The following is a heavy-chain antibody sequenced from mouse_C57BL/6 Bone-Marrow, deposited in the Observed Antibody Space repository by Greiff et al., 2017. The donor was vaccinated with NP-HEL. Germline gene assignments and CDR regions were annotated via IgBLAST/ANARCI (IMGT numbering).Heavy chain of an antibody. J-gene: IGHJ2*01. CDR1: GYTFTSYW. Sequence: QVHVKQPGAEPVMPGASVKLSCKASGYTFTSYWMHWVKQRPGQGLEWIGEIDPSDSYTNYNQKFKGKSTLTVDKSSSTAYMQLSSLTSEDSAVYYCARDGYSFFDYWGQGTTLTVSS. V-gene: IGHV1-69*01. CDR3: ARDGYSFFDY. D-gene: IGHD2-3*01. CDR2: IDPSDSYT.